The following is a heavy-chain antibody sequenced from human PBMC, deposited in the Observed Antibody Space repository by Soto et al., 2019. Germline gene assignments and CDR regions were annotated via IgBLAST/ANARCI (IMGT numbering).Heavy chain of an antibody. J-gene: IGHJ5*02. D-gene: IGHD3-10*01. CDR1: GFTFKNFA. CDR2: IGGSGSSA. Sequence: EVQLLESGGGLVQPGGSLRLSCAASGFTFKNFAVSWVRQAPGKGMEWVSAIGGSGSSANYADSVKGRFTVSRDDSKSNLYLQMSGLRVADTALYYCAKDAVAYNGEWDWFDLWGQGTLVTVSS. CDR3: AKDAVAYNGEWDWFDL. V-gene: IGHV3-23*01.